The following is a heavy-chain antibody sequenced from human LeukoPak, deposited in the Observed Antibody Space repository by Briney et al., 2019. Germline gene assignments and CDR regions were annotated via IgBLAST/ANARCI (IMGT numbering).Heavy chain of an antibody. J-gene: IGHJ6*02. V-gene: IGHV1-8*01. CDR3: ASMKRITIFGVVISRYYYYGMDV. CDR2: MNPNSGNT. Sequence: ASVKVSCKASGYTFTSYDINWVRQATGQGLEWMGRMNPNSGNTGYAQKFQGRVTMTRNTSISTAYMELSSLRSEDTAVYYCASMKRITIFGVVISRYYYYGMDVWGQGTTVTVSS. D-gene: IGHD3-3*01. CDR1: GYTFTSYD.